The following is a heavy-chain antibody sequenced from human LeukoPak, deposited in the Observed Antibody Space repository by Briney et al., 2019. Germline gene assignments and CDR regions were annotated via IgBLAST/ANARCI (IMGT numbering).Heavy chain of an antibody. CDR1: GFTLSSYA. CDR3: AKDRRGSFSFYYFDY. V-gene: IGHV3-23*01. J-gene: IGHJ4*02. CDR2: ISGSGGST. D-gene: IGHD1-26*01. Sequence: GGSLRLSCAASGFTLSSYAMSWVRQAPGKGLEWVSAISGSGGSTYYADSVKGRFTISRDNSKNTLYLQMNSLRAEDTAVYYCAKDRRGSFSFYYFDYWGQGTLVTVSS.